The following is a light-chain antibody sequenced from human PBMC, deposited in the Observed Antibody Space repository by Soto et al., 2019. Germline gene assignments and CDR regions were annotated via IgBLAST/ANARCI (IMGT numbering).Light chain of an antibody. V-gene: IGKV1-5*03. Sequence: DIQMTQSPSTLSASVGDRVTITCRASQSISSWLAWYQQKPGKAPKLLIYKASGLESGVPSRFSGSGSGTEFTLTISSLQPDDFATYYCQQYKSYSRTFGQGTKVDIK. CDR2: KAS. CDR1: QSISSW. CDR3: QQYKSYSRT. J-gene: IGKJ1*01.